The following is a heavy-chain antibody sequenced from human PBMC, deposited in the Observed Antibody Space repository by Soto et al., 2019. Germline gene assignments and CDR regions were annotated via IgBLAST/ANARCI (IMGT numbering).Heavy chain of an antibody. CDR1: GGSIRTSSYY. CDR2: IYYSGTT. D-gene: IGHD2-15*01. Sequence: PSETLSLTCTVSGGSIRTSSYYWGWIRQSPGKGLEWIGTIYYSGTTYYNPSLKSRLTISVDTSKNQFSLKLSSVTAADTAVYYCARESRRSFDSWGQGTLVTVSS. CDR3: ARESRRSFDS. V-gene: IGHV4-39*07. J-gene: IGHJ4*02.